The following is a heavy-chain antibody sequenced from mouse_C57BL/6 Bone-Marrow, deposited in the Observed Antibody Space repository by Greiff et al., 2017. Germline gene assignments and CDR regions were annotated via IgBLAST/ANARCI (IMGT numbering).Heavy chain of an antibody. D-gene: IGHD2-4*01. V-gene: IGHV1-64*01. Sequence: QVQLQQPGAELVKPGASVKLSCKASGYTFTSYWMHWVKQRPGQGLEWIGMIHPNSGSTNYNEKFKSKATLTADKSSSTAYMQLSSLTSEDSAVYYCARVQRSYDYGASYYAMDYWGQGTSVTVSS. CDR3: ARVQRSYDYGASYYAMDY. CDR1: GYTFTSYW. J-gene: IGHJ4*01. CDR2: IHPNSGST.